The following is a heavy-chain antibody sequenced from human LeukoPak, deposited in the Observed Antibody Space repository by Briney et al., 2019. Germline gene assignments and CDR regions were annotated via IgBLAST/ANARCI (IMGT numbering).Heavy chain of an antibody. D-gene: IGHD6-19*01. CDR2: IKQDGSET. CDR1: GFTFSNYW. J-gene: IGHJ4*02. V-gene: IGHV3-7*01. Sequence: GGSLRLSCAASGFTFSNYWMSWVRRAPGKGLEWVANIKQDGSETYYVDSVRGRFTISRDNAKKSLYLQMNSLRAEDTAVYYCATLSVAGSGVDFWGQGTLVTVSS. CDR3: ATLSVAGSGVDF.